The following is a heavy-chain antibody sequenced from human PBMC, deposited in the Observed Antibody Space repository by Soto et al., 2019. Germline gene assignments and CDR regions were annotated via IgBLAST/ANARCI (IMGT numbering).Heavy chain of an antibody. D-gene: IGHD5-12*01. V-gene: IGHV4-59*01. CDR2: IYYSGGT. Sequence: QVQLQESGPGLVKPSETLSLTCTVSGGSINNYYWSWIRQPPGKGLEWIGYIYYSGGTNYNPSLKNRVTTSVDTSKSQCSLKLSSVTAADTAVYYCARRYSGYDDAFDIWGQGTMVTVSS. J-gene: IGHJ3*02. CDR1: GGSINNYY. CDR3: ARRYSGYDDAFDI.